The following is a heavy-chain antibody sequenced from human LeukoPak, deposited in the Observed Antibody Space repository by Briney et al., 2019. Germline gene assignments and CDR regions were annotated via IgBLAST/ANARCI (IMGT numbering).Heavy chain of an antibody. D-gene: IGHD1-26*01. CDR2: IYTSGST. CDR1: GGSIRNYH. CDR3: ARDGLPAPWGNWFDP. Sequence: SETLSLTCTVSGGSIRNYHWSWIRQPAGKGLEWIGRIYTSGSTNYNPSLKSRVTISVDKSKNQFSLNLTSVTAADTAVYYCARDGLPAPWGNWFDPWGQGTLVTVSS. V-gene: IGHV4-4*07. J-gene: IGHJ5*02.